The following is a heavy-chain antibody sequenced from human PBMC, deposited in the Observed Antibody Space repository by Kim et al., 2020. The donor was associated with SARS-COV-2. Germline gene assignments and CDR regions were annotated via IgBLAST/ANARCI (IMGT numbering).Heavy chain of an antibody. CDR2: IYYSGST. V-gene: IGHV4-59*01. CDR1: GGSISNYY. J-gene: IGHJ4*02. D-gene: IGHD3-3*01. Sequence: SETLSLTCTVSGGSISNYYWSWIRQPPGKGLEWIGYIYYSGSTNYNPSLKSRVTISVDTSKNQFSLKLRSVTAADTAVYYCAGAYPPNKRLVGREFFLRGKRGVDYWGQGTLVTVSS. CDR3: AGAYPPNKRLVGREFFLRGKRGVDY.